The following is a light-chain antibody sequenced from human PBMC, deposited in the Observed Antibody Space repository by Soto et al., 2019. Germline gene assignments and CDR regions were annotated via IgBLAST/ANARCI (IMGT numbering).Light chain of an antibody. V-gene: IGKV3-20*01. Sequence: EIVMTQSPATLTVSPGKRATLSCRASQSVSNNYLAWYQQKPGQAPRLLIYGASNRATGIPDRFSGSGSGTDFTLTISRLEPEDFAVYYCQQYGSSGTFGQGTKVDI. CDR3: QQYGSSGT. CDR1: QSVSNNY. J-gene: IGKJ1*01. CDR2: GAS.